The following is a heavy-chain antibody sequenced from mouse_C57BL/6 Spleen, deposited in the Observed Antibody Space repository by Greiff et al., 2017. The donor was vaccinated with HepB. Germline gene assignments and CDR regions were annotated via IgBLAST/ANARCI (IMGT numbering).Heavy chain of an antibody. V-gene: IGHV1-82*01. CDR3: ARGSYDYDDAY. Sequence: VQLQQSGPELVKPGASVKISCKASGYEFSSSWMNWVKQRPGKGLEWIGRIYPGDGDTNYNGKFKGKATLTADKSSSTAYMQLSSLTSEDSAVYFCARGSYDYDDAYWGQGTLVTVSA. D-gene: IGHD2-4*01. J-gene: IGHJ3*01. CDR2: IYPGDGDT. CDR1: GYEFSSSW.